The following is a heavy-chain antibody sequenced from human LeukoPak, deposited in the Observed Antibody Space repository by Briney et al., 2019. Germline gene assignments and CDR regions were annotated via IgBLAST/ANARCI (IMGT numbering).Heavy chain of an antibody. CDR2: ISGSSSYT. CDR1: GFTFSDYY. Sequence: GGSLRLSCAASGFTFSDYYMSWIRQVPGKGLEWVSHISGSSSYTNYADSVKGRFTISRDNANNSLYLQMNSLRAEDTAVYYCTRITVVAGNTYLADYWGQGTLVTVSS. J-gene: IGHJ4*02. CDR3: TRITVVAGNTYLADY. V-gene: IGHV3-11*03. D-gene: IGHD6-19*01.